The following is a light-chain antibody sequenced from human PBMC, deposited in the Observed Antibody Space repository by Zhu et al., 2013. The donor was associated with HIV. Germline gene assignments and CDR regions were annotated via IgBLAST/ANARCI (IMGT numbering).Light chain of an antibody. J-gene: IGKJ5*01. V-gene: IGKV2-28*01. CDR1: QSLLHSNGYNF. CDR2: LGS. Sequence: DIVMTQSPLSLPVTPGEPASISCRSSQSLLHSNGYNFLDWYLQKPGQSPQLLIYLGSNQTSGVPDRFNGSASGTDFTLKISRVEAADVGVYYCMQALQTPATFGQGTRLEI. CDR3: MQALQTPAT.